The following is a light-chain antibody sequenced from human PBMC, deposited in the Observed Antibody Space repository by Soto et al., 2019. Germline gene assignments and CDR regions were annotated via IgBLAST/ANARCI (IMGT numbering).Light chain of an antibody. CDR1: TFNIGYNH. CDR2: DSD. CDR3: GTWDSSLSAGV. J-gene: IGLJ2*01. Sequence: QSVLTQPPSVSADPGQKVTISCSGATFNIGYNHVSWYQHLPGTAPKLLIYDSDKRPSGIPDRFSGSKSGTSATLGITGLQTGDEADYYCGTWDSSLSAGVFGGGTKVTVL. V-gene: IGLV1-51*01.